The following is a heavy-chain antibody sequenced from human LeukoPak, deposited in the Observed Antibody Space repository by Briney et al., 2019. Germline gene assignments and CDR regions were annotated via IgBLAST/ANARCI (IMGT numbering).Heavy chain of an antibody. Sequence: SETLSLTCTVSGGSISSYYWSWIRQPPGKGLEWIGYIYYSGSTNYNPSLKSRVTISVDTSKNQFSLKLSSVTAADTAVYYCATSTRGIAARRAYYFDYWGQGTLVTVSS. V-gene: IGHV4-59*08. J-gene: IGHJ4*02. CDR1: GGSISSYY. CDR3: ATSTRGIAARRAYYFDY. CDR2: IYYSGST. D-gene: IGHD6-6*01.